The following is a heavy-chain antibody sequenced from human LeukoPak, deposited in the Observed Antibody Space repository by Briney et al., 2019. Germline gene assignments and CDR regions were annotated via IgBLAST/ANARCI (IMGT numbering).Heavy chain of an antibody. CDR1: GFTFSSYA. Sequence: GGSLRLSCAASGFTFSSYAMSWVRQAPGKGLEWVAHISGSGSTTYYPDSVKGRCTISRDNSKNTLYLQKNSLRAEDTAVYYCARDRAGVCMVGGVIQPYYYYVMDVWGQGTTVTVSS. D-gene: IGHD3-10*01. CDR2: ISGSGSTT. V-gene: IGHV3-23*01. J-gene: IGHJ6*02. CDR3: ARDRAGVCMVGGVIQPYYYYVMDV.